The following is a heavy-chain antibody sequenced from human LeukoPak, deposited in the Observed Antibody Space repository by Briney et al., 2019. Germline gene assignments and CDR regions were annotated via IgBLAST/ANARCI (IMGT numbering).Heavy chain of an antibody. CDR1: GGTFSSYA. D-gene: IGHD3-22*01. CDR2: IIPILGIA. CDR3: ARDEFEYYDSSGYHAFDI. Sequence: SVKVSCKASGGTFSSYAISWVRQAPGQGLEWMGRIIPILGIANYAQKFQGRVTITADKSTSTAYMELSSLRSEDTAVYYCARDEFEYYDSSGYHAFDIWGQGTMVTVS. J-gene: IGHJ3*02. V-gene: IGHV1-69*04.